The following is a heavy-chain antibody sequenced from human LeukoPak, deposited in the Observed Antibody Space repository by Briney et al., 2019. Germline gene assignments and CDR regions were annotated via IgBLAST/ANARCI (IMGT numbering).Heavy chain of an antibody. CDR3: TRGDVGYCGGGRCP. J-gene: IGHJ5*02. CDR2: MNPNSGDT. CDR1: GYIFTNYD. D-gene: IGHD2-15*01. V-gene: IGHV1-8*01. Sequence: ASVKVSCKASGYIFTNYDINWVRQATGQGLEWMGWMNPNSGDTGYAQKFQGRVSMSRDTSISTAYMELRSLRSEDTAVYYCTRGDVGYCGGGRCPWGQGTLVTVSS.